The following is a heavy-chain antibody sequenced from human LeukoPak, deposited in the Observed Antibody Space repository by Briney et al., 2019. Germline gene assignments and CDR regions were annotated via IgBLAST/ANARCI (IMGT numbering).Heavy chain of an antibody. Sequence: QPGGSLRLSCAASGFIFSRNSMNWVRQAPGKGLEWVSYISRSSTTIYYADSVKGRFIISRDNAKKSLYLQMNSLRAEDTAVYYCASSGYSSSWNQNWGQGTLVTVSS. CDR1: GFIFSRNS. CDR2: ISRSSTTI. D-gene: IGHD6-13*01. V-gene: IGHV3-48*01. J-gene: IGHJ4*02. CDR3: ASSGYSSSWNQN.